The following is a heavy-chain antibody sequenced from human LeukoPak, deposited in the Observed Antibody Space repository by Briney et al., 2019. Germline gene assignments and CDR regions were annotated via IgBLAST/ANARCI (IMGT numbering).Heavy chain of an antibody. J-gene: IGHJ4*02. CDR3: VKDYVADY. CDR1: GLTFSRYG. D-gene: IGHD2-21*01. CDR2: ISSDGRRT. Sequence: GGSLRLSCSVSGLTFSRYGMHWVRQAPGKGLEYVSTISSDGRRTYYADSVKGRFTISRDNSKNTLYLQMSSLRGEDTAVHYCVKDYVADYWGQGTLVTVSS. V-gene: IGHV3-64D*06.